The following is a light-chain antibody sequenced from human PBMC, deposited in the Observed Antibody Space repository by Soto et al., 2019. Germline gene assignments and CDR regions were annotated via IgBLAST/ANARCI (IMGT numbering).Light chain of an antibody. J-gene: IGKJ4*01. V-gene: IGKV1-39*01. CDR1: QSISSY. Sequence: DIQMPQSPSSLSASVGDRVTITCRASQSISSYLNWYQQKPGKAPKLLIYAASSLQSGVPSRFSGSGSGTDFTLTISRLQREDFATYYCQQNYRTLLTFGGGTKVEIK. CDR2: AAS. CDR3: QQNYRTLLT.